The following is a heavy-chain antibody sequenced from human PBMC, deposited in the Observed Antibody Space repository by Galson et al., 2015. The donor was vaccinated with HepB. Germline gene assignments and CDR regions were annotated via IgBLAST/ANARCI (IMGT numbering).Heavy chain of an antibody. CDR3: ARVGIVVVPAARRLPDY. Sequence: SLRLSCAASGFTFSSYWMHWVRQAPGKGLVWVSRINSDGSSTSYADSVKGRFTISRDNAKNTLYLQMNSLRAEDTAVYYCARVGIVVVPAARRLPDYWGQGTLVTVSS. CDR2: INSDGSST. D-gene: IGHD2-2*01. V-gene: IGHV3-74*01. CDR1: GFTFSSYW. J-gene: IGHJ4*02.